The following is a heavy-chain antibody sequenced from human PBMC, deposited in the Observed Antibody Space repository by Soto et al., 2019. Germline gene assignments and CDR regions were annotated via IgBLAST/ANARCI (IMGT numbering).Heavy chain of an antibody. CDR2: IYHSGST. J-gene: IGHJ3*02. CDR3: ARANDFWSGYYAFDI. V-gene: IGHV4-30-2*01. CDR1: GGSISSGGYS. D-gene: IGHD3-3*01. Sequence: SETLSLTCAVSGGSISSGGYSWSWIRQPPGKGLEWIGYIYHSGSTYYNPSLKSRVTISVDRSKNQFSLKLSSVTAADTAVYYCARANDFWSGYYAFDIWGQGTMVTVSS.